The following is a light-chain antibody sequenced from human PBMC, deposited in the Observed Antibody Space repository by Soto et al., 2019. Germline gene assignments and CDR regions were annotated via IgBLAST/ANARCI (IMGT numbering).Light chain of an antibody. Sequence: DIVMTQSPDSLAVSLGERATINCKSSQSVLYSSNNKNYLAWYQQKPGQPPKLLIYWASTRESGVPDRFSGSGSGTDFTLKISRVEADDVGVYYCMQRMEFPATFGQGTKLEIK. CDR2: WAS. CDR3: MQRMEFPAT. V-gene: IGKV4-1*01. CDR1: QSVLYSSNNKNY. J-gene: IGKJ2*01.